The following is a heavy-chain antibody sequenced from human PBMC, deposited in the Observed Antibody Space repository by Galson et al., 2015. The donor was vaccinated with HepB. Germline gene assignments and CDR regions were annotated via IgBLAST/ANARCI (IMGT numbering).Heavy chain of an antibody. CDR1: GFTFDDYA. Sequence: SLRLSCAASGFTFDDYAMHWVRQAPGKGLEWVSGISWNSGSIGYADSVKGRFTISRDNAKNSLYLQMNSLRAEDTALYYCAKDMRSSGMTGFDYWGQGTLVTVSS. CDR3: AKDMRSSGMTGFDY. V-gene: IGHV3-9*01. CDR2: ISWNSGSI. D-gene: IGHD1-26*01. J-gene: IGHJ4*02.